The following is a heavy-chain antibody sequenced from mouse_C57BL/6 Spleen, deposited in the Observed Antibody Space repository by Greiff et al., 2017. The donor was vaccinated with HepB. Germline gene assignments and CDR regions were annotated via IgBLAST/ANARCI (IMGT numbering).Heavy chain of an antibody. CDR2: IYPGDGDT. CDR1: GYAFSSYW. CDR3: ARSEGELLLRFSWFAY. V-gene: IGHV1-80*01. D-gene: IGHD1-1*01. J-gene: IGHJ3*01. Sequence: QVQLKQSGAELVKPGASVKISCKASGYAFSSYWMNWVKQRPGKGLEWIGQIYPGDGDTNYNGKFKGKATLTADKSSSTAYMQLSSLTSEDSAVYFCARSEGELLLRFSWFAYWGQGTLVTVSA.